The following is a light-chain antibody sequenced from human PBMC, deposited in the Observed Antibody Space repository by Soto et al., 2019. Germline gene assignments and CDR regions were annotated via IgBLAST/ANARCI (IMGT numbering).Light chain of an antibody. V-gene: IGKV3-20*01. CDR2: GTS. CDR3: QQYGTSTGVT. Sequence: EHVLTQSPGTLSLSPGERATLSCRASPTVSTKYVAWYQQKPGQAPRLLIYGTSSRATGIPDRFSGSGSGTDFMLTISRLEPEDFAVYYCQQYGTSTGVTFGPGTKLDIK. CDR1: PTVSTKY. J-gene: IGKJ3*01.